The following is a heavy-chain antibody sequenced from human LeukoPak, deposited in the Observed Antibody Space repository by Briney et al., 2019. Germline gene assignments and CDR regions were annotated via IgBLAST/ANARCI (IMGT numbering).Heavy chain of an antibody. J-gene: IGHJ5*02. CDR1: GGSFSGYY. V-gene: IGHV4-34*01. CDR2: INHSGST. Sequence: SETLSLTCAVYGGSFSGYYWSWIRQPPGKGLEWIGEINHSGSTNYNPSLKSRVTISVDTSKNQFSLKLSSVTAADTAVYYCARGGIDSFDPWGQGTLVTVSS. D-gene: IGHD1-26*01. CDR3: ARGGIDSFDP.